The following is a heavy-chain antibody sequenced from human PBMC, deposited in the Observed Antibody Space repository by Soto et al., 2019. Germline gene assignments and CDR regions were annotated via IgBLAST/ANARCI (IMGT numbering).Heavy chain of an antibody. CDR3: VRACLGGGTSSGFGTYFDP. J-gene: IGHJ4*02. Sequence: PGGSLRLSCAASGFTFSDHYMDWVRQAPGKGLEWVGRTRNKANGYTTEYTASVKGRFTISRDDSKNLVFLQMNSLETDDTAVYYCVRACLGGGTSSGFGTYFDPWGKGTL. CDR2: TRNKANGYTT. D-gene: IGHD2-15*01. V-gene: IGHV3-72*01. CDR1: GFTFSDHY.